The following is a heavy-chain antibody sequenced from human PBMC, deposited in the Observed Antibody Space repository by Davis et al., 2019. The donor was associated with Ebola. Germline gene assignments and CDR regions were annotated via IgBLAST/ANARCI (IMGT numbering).Heavy chain of an antibody. CDR2: IYSGGST. J-gene: IGHJ4*02. D-gene: IGHD1-26*01. Sequence: GESLKIPRAASGFTVSSNYMSRVRQAPGKGLEWVSVIYSGGSTYYADSVKGRFTISRDNSKNTLYLQMNSLRAEDTAVYYCARDRGGIDYWGQGTLVTVSS. CDR1: GFTVSSNY. CDR3: ARDRGGIDY. V-gene: IGHV3-66*01.